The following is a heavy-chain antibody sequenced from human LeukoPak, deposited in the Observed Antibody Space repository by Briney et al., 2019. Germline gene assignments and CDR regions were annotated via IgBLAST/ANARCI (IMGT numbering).Heavy chain of an antibody. J-gene: IGHJ4*02. V-gene: IGHV4-39*01. CDR1: GGSISSSSDY. CDR3: ARRAYSAAYWKHFDY. CDR2: IYYHENT. D-gene: IGHD1-1*01. Sequence: PSETLSLTCTVSGGSISSSSDYWGWIRLAPGKGLEWIGSIYYHENTYYNSSLKSRVTISVDTSKNQFSLKLNSVTAADTAVYFCARRAYSAAYWKHFDYWGQGTLVTVSS.